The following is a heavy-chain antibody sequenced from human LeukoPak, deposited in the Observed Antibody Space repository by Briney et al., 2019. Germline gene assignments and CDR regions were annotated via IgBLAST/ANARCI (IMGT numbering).Heavy chain of an antibody. CDR1: GFTVSSNY. D-gene: IGHD4-17*01. CDR2: IYSGGST. J-gene: IGHJ6*02. Sequence: GGSLRLSCAASGFTVSSNYMSWVRQAPGKGLEWVSVIYSGGSTYYADSGKGRFTISRDNSKNTLYLQMNSLRAEDTAVYYCARVGIYGDYVGYYYGMDVWGQGTTVTVSS. CDR3: ARVGIYGDYVGYYYGMDV. V-gene: IGHV3-53*01.